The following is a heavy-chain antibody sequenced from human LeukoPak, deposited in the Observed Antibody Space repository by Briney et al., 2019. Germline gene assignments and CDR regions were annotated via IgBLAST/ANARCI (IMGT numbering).Heavy chain of an antibody. V-gene: IGHV3-21*01. CDR2: ISSSSSYI. Sequence: GGSLRLSCAASGFTFSSYSMNWVRQAPGKGLEWVSSISSSSSYIYYADSVKGRFTISRDNAKNSLYLQMNCLRAEDTAVYYCARDNEGSNYGVFSWYFDYWGQGTLVTVSS. J-gene: IGHJ4*02. CDR3: ARDNEGSNYGVFSWYFDY. CDR1: GFTFSSYS. D-gene: IGHD4-11*01.